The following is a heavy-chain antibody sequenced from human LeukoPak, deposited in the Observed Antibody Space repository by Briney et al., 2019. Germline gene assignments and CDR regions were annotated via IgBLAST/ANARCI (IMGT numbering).Heavy chain of an antibody. CDR2: INPNSGGT. V-gene: IGHV1-2*02. Sequence: GASVKVSCKASGYTFTGYYMHWVRQAPVQGLEWMGWINPNSGGTNYAQKFQGRVTMTRDTSISTAYMELSRLRSDDTAVYYCARDDSSGYYYSFDYWGQGTLVTVSS. D-gene: IGHD3-22*01. CDR3: ARDDSSGYYYSFDY. CDR1: GYTFTGYY. J-gene: IGHJ4*02.